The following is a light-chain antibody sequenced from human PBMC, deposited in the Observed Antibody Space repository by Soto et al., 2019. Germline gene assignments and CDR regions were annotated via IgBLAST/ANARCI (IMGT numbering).Light chain of an antibody. CDR3: QQYGNSPPYT. CDR2: GAS. CDR1: QSVSSSY. J-gene: IGKJ2*01. Sequence: EIVLTQSPGTLSLSPGERATLSCRASQSVSSSYLAWYQQKPGQAPRLLIYGASSRATGIPDRFSGSGSGTDFTLTISRLEPEDFAVYYCQQYGNSPPYTFGQGTKPEIK. V-gene: IGKV3-20*01.